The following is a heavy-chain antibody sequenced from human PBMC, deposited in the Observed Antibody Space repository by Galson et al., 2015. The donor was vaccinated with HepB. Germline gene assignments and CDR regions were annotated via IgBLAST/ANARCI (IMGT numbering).Heavy chain of an antibody. V-gene: IGHV3-66*01. Sequence: SLRLSCAASGFTVSSNYMSWVRQAPGKGLEWVSVIYSGGSTYYADSVKGRFTISKDNSKNTLYLQMNSLRAEDTAVYYCARDLLGATKINDYWGQGTLVTVSS. CDR3: ARDLLGATKINDY. D-gene: IGHD1-26*01. CDR1: GFTVSSNY. J-gene: IGHJ4*02. CDR2: IYSGGST.